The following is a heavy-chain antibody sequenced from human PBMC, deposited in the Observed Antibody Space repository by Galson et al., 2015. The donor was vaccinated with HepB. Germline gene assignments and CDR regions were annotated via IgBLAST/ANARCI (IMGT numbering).Heavy chain of an antibody. D-gene: IGHD6-6*01. J-gene: IGHJ4*02. CDR3: AKEAREQLSPAIYYFDY. Sequence: LRLSCATSGFTFSSYAMSWVRQAPGKGLEWVSAISGSGGSTYYADSVKGRFTISRDNSKNTLYLQMNSLRAEDTAVYYCAKEAREQLSPAIYYFDYWGQGTLVTVSS. CDR1: GFTFSSYA. CDR2: ISGSGGST. V-gene: IGHV3-23*01.